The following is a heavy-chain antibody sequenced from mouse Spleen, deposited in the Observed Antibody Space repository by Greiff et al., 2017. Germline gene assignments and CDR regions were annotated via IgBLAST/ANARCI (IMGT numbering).Heavy chain of an antibody. Sequence: EVQVVESGGGLVKPGGSLKLSCAASGFTFSSYAMSWVRQTPEKRLEWVATISSGGSYTYYPDSVKGRFTISRDNAKNTLYLQMSSLRSEDTAMYYCARDYYGSSYDYWGQGTTLTVSS. D-gene: IGHD1-1*01. CDR3: ARDYYGSSYDY. V-gene: IGHV5-9-3*01. J-gene: IGHJ2*01. CDR2: ISSGGSYT. CDR1: GFTFSSYA.